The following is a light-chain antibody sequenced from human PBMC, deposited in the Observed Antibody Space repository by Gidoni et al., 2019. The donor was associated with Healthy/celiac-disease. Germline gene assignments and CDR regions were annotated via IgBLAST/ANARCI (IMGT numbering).Light chain of an antibody. J-gene: IGKJ2*01. V-gene: IGKV1-5*03. CDR2: KAS. CDR1: QSISSW. Sequence: QFTHSPSTLSASVGDRATITCLASQSISSWLAWYQQKPGKAPKLLIYKASSLESGVPSRFSGSGSGTEFTLTISSLQPDDVATYYCQQYNSYSYTFGQGTKVEIK. CDR3: QQYNSYSYT.